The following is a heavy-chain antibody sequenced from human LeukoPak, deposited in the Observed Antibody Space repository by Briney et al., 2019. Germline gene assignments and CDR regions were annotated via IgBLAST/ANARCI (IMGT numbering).Heavy chain of an antibody. CDR1: GGTFSSYA. J-gene: IGHJ4*02. CDR3: ARDSRDYKYSSSWFISFDY. D-gene: IGHD6-13*01. Sequence: ASVKVSCKASGGTFSSYAISWVRQAPGQGLEWMGGIIPIFGTANYAQKFQGRVTITADESTSTAYMELSSLRSEDTAVYYCARDSRDYKYSSSWFISFDYWGQGTLVTVSS. V-gene: IGHV1-69*13. CDR2: IIPIFGTA.